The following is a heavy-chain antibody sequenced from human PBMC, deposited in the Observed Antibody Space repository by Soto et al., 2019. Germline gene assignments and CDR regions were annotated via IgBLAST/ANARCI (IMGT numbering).Heavy chain of an antibody. CDR1: GFTFGDYA. V-gene: IGHV3-49*04. CDR3: TTRVAAANRFDY. Sequence: PGGSLRLSCTASGFTFGDYAMSWVRQAPGKGLEWVGFIRSKAYGGTTEYAASVKGRFTISRDDSKSIAYLQMNSLKTEDTAVYYCTTRVAAANRFDYWGQGTLVTVSS. D-gene: IGHD6-13*01. J-gene: IGHJ4*02. CDR2: IRSKAYGGTT.